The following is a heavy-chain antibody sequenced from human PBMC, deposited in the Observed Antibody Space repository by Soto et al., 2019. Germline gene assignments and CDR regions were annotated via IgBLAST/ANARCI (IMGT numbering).Heavy chain of an antibody. J-gene: IGHJ2*01. CDR3: ARTAEGDTPRTHWYFDL. CDR1: WFSINVTY. Sequence: PGGSLRLSCAASWFSINVTYLSWVRQAPGKGLEWLSVLYADGSTYYIDSVKGRFRISRDNSKNTLYLQMDNLRADDTAMYFCARTAEGDTPRTHWYFDLWGRGTPVTVSS. V-gene: IGHV3-53*01. D-gene: IGHD6-25*01. CDR2: LYADGST.